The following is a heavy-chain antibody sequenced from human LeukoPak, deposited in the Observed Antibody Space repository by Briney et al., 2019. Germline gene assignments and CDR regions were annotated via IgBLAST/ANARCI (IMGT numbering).Heavy chain of an antibody. CDR3: ARGGYDILTGYGSFDP. V-gene: IGHV4-59*01. CDR1: GGSITNYY. CDR2: SYYSGTT. J-gene: IGHJ5*02. D-gene: IGHD3-9*01. Sequence: SETLSLTCTVSGGSITNYYLSWIRQPPGKGRDWIGYSYYSGTTNYNPSLKRQLTIPVDTSKTQVSLKLRSVTTAGTAVYYCARGGYDILTGYGSFDPWGQGTLVSVSS.